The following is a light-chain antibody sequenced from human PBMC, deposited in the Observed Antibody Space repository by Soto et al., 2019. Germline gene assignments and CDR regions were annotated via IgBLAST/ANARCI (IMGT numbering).Light chain of an antibody. V-gene: IGKV3-20*01. CDR1: QSVSSSY. Sequence: EIVLTQSPGTLSLSPGERANLSCRASQSVSSSYLAWYQPKPGQAPRLLIHDASSRATGISDRFTGSGSGTDFTLTITTLEPEDFAVYYCQQYGSSPRTFGLGTKVDIK. J-gene: IGKJ1*01. CDR3: QQYGSSPRT. CDR2: DAS.